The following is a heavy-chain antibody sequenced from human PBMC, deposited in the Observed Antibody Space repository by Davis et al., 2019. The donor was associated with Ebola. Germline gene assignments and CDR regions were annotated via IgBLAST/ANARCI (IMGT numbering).Heavy chain of an antibody. CDR1: GYTFTTYA. CDR2: INTNTGNP. V-gene: IGHV7-4-1*02. Sequence: AASVKVSCKASGYTFTTYAINWVRQAPGQGLEWMGWINTNTGNPTYAKGFTGRFVFSLDTSVSTAYLQINSLKTEDTAVYYCASLPDIWGQGTMVTVSS. CDR3: ASLPDI. J-gene: IGHJ3*02.